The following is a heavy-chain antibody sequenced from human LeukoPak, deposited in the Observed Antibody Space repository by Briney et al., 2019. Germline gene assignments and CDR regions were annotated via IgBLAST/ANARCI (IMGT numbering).Heavy chain of an antibody. CDR2: ISGSGGST. V-gene: IGHV3-23*01. CDR1: GFTFSSYA. D-gene: IGHD3-22*01. CDR3: AKDFYECSGYDY. Sequence: GGSLRLSCAASGFTFSSYAMSWVRQAPGQGLEWVSAISGSGGSTYYADSVKGRFTISRDNSKNTLYLQMNSLRAEDTAVYYCAKDFYECSGYDYWGQGTLVTVSS. J-gene: IGHJ4*02.